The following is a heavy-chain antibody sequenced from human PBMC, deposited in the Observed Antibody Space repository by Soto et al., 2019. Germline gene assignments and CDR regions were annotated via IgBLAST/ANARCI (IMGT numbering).Heavy chain of an antibody. CDR1: GFTFSSYS. J-gene: IGHJ4*02. D-gene: IGHD2-21*02. CDR2: ISSSSSYI. Sequence: LRLSCAASGFTFSSYSMNWVRQAPGKGLEWVSSISSSSSYIYYADSVKGRFTISRDNAKNLLYLQMNSLRSEDTAVYYCAVPPDCPYCPLEYWGQGTLVTVSS. CDR3: AVPPDCPYCPLEY. V-gene: IGHV3-21*04.